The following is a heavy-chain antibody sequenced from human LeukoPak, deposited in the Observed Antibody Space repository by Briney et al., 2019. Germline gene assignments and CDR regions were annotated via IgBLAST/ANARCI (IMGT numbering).Heavy chain of an antibody. CDR2: ISRSSSDI. V-gene: IGHV3-21*01. CDR1: GFTFSSYE. Sequence: GGSLRLSCAASGFTFSSYEMNWVRQAPGKGLEWVSSISRSSSDIYYADSVKGRFTISRDNAKNSLSLQMNSLRAEDTAVYYCARGFPYYYDTSGYFFDYWGQGTLVTVSS. CDR3: ARGFPYYYDTSGYFFDY. J-gene: IGHJ4*02. D-gene: IGHD3-22*01.